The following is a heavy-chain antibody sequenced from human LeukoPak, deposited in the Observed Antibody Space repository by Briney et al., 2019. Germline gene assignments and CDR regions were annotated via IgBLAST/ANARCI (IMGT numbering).Heavy chain of an antibody. V-gene: IGHV3-15*01. CDR2: IKSKTDGGTT. CDR1: GFTFSNAW. CDR3: TTRLRYFDWTIYDFDY. D-gene: IGHD3-9*01. J-gene: IGHJ4*02. Sequence: GGSLRLSCAASGFTFSNAWMSWARQAPGKGLEWVGRIKSKTDGGTTDYAAPVKGRFTISRDDSKHTLYLQMNSLKTEDTAVYYCTTRLRYFDWTIYDFDYWGQGTLVTVSS.